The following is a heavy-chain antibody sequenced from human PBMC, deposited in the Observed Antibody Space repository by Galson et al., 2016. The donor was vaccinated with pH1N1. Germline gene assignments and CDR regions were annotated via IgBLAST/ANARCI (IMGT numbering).Heavy chain of an antibody. J-gene: IGHJ4*02. D-gene: IGHD3-10*01. Sequence: SLRLSCAASGFTFDDYAMHWVRQAPGKGLEWVSGISWNSGSIDYADSVKGRFTISRDNAKNSLYLQMNSLRAEDTALYYCAKGDTFAGISLDYWGQGTLVTVSS. CDR3: AKGDTFAGISLDY. CDR2: ISWNSGSI. V-gene: IGHV3-9*01. CDR1: GFTFDDYA.